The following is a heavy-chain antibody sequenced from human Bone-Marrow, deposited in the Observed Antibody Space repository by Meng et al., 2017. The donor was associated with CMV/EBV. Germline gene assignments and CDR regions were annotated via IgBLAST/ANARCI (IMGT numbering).Heavy chain of an antibody. CDR3: ARGPIDSVSN. V-gene: IGHV1-8*01. CDR1: GYTFITYD. Sequence: KVSCKASGYTFITYDIIWVRQATGQGLEWMGWMNPNSGDTGYAQKFQGRVTMTRNTSISTAYMDLSSLRSDDTAVYYCARGPIDSVSNWGQGTLVTVSS. J-gene: IGHJ4*02. D-gene: IGHD2-15*01. CDR2: MNPNSGDT.